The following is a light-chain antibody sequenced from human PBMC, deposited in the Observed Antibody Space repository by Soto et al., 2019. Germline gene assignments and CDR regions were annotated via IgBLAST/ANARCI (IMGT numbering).Light chain of an antibody. V-gene: IGKV3-11*01. CDR1: QSISNY. J-gene: IGKJ3*01. Sequence: EIVLTQSPATLSLSPGERATLSCRARQSISNYLAWYQQKPGQPPRLLIYDASNRATGIPGRFSGSGSGTDFTLTISSLEPEDFVVYYCQQRSNWPLTFGPGTKVDIK. CDR3: QQRSNWPLT. CDR2: DAS.